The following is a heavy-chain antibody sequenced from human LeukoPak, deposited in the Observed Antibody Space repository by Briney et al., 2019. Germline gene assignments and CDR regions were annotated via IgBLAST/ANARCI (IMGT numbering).Heavy chain of an antibody. CDR1: GGSISSGDYY. V-gene: IGHV4-30-4*08. Sequence: SENLSLTCTVSGGSISSGDYYWGWVRQPPGKGLEWIGYIYYSGSTYYNPSLKSRVTISVDTSKNQFSLKLSSVTAADTAVYYCARVYCSSTSCHLDYWGQGTLVTVSS. CDR2: IYYSGST. J-gene: IGHJ4*02. D-gene: IGHD2-2*01. CDR3: ARVYCSSTSCHLDY.